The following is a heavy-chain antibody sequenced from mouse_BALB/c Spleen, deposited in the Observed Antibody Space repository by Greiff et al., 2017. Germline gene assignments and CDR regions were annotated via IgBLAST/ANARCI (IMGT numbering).Heavy chain of an antibody. Sequence: QVQLKESGPGLVAPSQCLSISCTVSGFSLTGYGVNWVRQPPGKGLEWLGMIWGDGSTDYNSALKSRLSISKDNSKSQVFLKMNSLQTDDTARYYCDSKISSRDRDDWGEGTTVTVSS. D-gene: IGHD3-3*01. CDR3: DSKISSRDRDD. J-gene: IGHJ1*01. CDR2: IWGDGST. V-gene: IGHV2-6-7*01. CDR1: GFSLTGYG.